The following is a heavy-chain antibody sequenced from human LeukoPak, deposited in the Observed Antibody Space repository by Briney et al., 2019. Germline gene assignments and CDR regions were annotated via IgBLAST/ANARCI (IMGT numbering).Heavy chain of an antibody. D-gene: IGHD1-26*01. CDR3: ARAPPNPLGWEPPDY. Sequence: NPSETLSLTCTVSGSSISSSYWSWIRQPPGKGLEWIGFIRYSGSTTYNPSPKSRVTMSVDTSKNQFSLKLSSVTAADTAVYYCARAPPNPLGWEPPDYWGQGNLVTVSS. CDR2: IRYSGST. J-gene: IGHJ4*02. CDR1: GSSISSSY. V-gene: IGHV4-59*01.